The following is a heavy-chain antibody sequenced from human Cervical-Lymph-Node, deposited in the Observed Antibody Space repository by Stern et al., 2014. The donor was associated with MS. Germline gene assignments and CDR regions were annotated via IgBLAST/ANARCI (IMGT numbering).Heavy chain of an antibody. D-gene: IGHD1-26*01. J-gene: IGHJ6*02. V-gene: IGHV1-46*01. CDR2: INPRGGST. CDR1: GYNFTTYY. CDR3: AIIEGWNGMDV. Sequence: MQLVESGAEVKKPGASVRVSCKASGYNFTTYYMHWVRQAPGQGLEWMGIINPRGGSTSYAQKFQGRVTMTRDTSTSTVYMELSSLRFEDTALYYCAIIEGWNGMDVWGQGTTVIASS.